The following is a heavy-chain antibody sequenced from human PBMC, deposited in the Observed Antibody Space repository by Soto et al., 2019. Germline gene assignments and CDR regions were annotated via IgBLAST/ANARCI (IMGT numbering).Heavy chain of an antibody. V-gene: IGHV3-66*01. J-gene: IGHJ4*02. D-gene: IGHD6-13*01. CDR2: IYSGGST. CDR1: GFTVSSNY. CDR3: ARDPGIAAAGTFGY. Sequence: EVQLVESGGGLVQPGGSLRLSCAASGFTVSSNYMSWVRQAPGKGLEWVSVIYSGGSTYYADSVKGRFTISRDNSKNTLYLQMNCLRAEDTAVYYCARDPGIAAAGTFGYWGQGTLVTVSS.